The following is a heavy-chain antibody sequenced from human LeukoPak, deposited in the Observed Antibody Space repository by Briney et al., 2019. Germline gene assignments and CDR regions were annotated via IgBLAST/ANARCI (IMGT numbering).Heavy chain of an antibody. D-gene: IGHD1-14*01. CDR1: GFTFSTYS. J-gene: IGHJ4*02. CDR2: ISSSSSYI. Sequence: GGSLRLSCAASGFTFSTYSMNWVRQAPGEGLEWVSSISSSSSYIYYADSVKGRFTISRDNAKNSLYLQMNSLRAEDTAVYYCARERSEEFDCWGQGTLVTVSS. CDR3: ARERSEEFDC. V-gene: IGHV3-21*01.